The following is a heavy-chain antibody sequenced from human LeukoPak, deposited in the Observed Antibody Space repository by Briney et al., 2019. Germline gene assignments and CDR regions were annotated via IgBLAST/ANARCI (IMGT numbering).Heavy chain of an antibody. J-gene: IGHJ6*03. Sequence: PGGSLRLSCAASGFIFSTYGMYWVRQAPGKGREWVAFIRYDGNNKYYGDFVKGRFTISRDNSNNTLYLQMNSLRAEDTAVYYCAKGFGGYYYYYMDVWGKGTTVTVSS. CDR1: GFIFSTYG. D-gene: IGHD3-16*01. CDR3: AKGFGGYYYYYMDV. CDR2: IRYDGNNK. V-gene: IGHV3-30*02.